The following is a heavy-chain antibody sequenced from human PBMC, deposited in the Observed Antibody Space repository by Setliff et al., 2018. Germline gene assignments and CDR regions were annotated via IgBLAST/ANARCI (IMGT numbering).Heavy chain of an antibody. CDR3: ARDPHLDS. CDR2: IKQDGSEK. V-gene: IGHV3-7*01. J-gene: IGHJ4*02. Sequence: GGSLRLSCAASGFTFGSYWMTWVRQAPGKGLEWVANIKQDGSEKYYVDSVKGRFSISRDNAKNSLYLQMNSLRAEDTAVYYCARDPHLDSWGQGTLVTVS. CDR1: GFTFGSYW.